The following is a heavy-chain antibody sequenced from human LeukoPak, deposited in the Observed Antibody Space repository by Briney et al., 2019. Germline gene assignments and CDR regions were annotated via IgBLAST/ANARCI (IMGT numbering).Heavy chain of an antibody. J-gene: IGHJ6*02. CDR1: GFTFSSYA. CDR2: ISYDGGNK. V-gene: IGHV3-30*04. CDR3: ARVEDDYTYYYGMDV. Sequence: GGSLRLSCAASGFTFSSYAMHWVRQAPGKGLEWVAVISYDGGNKYYADSVKGRFTISRDNSKNTLYLQMNSLRAEDTAVYYCARVEDDYTYYYGMDVWGQGTTVTVSS. D-gene: IGHD4-11*01.